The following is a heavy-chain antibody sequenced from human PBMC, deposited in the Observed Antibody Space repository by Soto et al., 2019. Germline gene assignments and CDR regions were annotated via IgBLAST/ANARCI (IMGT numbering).Heavy chain of an antibody. V-gene: IGHV4-31*03. CDR3: ARGDYYGGSGYSVPPGY. CDR2: IYYSGST. J-gene: IGHJ4*02. D-gene: IGHD3-22*01. CDR1: GGSISSGGYY. Sequence: SETLSLTCTVSGGSISSGGYYWSWIRQHPGKGLEWIGYIYYSGSTYYNPSLKSRVTISVDTSKNQFSLKLSSVTAADTAVYYCARGDYYGGSGYSVPPGYWGQGTLVTVSS.